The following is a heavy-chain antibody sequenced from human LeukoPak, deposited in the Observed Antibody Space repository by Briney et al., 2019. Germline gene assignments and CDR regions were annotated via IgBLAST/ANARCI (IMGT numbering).Heavy chain of an antibody. CDR1: GYTFTSYG. V-gene: IGHV1-18*01. Sequence: ASVKVSCKASGYTFTSYGISWVRQAPGQGLEWMGWISAYNGNTNYAQKLQGRVTMTTDTSTSTAYMELRSLRSDDTAVYYCARDRGVSMVWGVINPPLRYWGQGTLVTVSS. CDR3: ARDRGVSMVWGVINPPLRY. D-gene: IGHD3-10*01. J-gene: IGHJ4*02. CDR2: ISAYNGNT.